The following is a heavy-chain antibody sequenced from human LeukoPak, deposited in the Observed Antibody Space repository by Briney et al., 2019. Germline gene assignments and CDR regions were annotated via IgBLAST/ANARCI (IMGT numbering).Heavy chain of an antibody. J-gene: IGHJ3*02. CDR2: ISGSGGST. V-gene: IGHV3-23*01. Sequence: GGSLRLSCAASGFTFSSYGMSWVRQAPGKGLEWVSAISGSGGSTYYADSVKGRFTISRDNSKNTLYLQMNSLRAEDTAVYYCAKVIGYYGSGSYSAFDIWGQGTMVTVSS. CDR1: GFTFSSYG. CDR3: AKVIGYYGSGSYSAFDI. D-gene: IGHD3-10*01.